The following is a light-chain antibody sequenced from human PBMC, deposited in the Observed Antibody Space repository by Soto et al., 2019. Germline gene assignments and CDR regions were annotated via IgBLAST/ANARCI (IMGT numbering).Light chain of an antibody. CDR1: SSDVGGYNY. J-gene: IGLJ1*01. CDR2: EVS. V-gene: IGLV2-14*01. Sequence: QSVLTQPASVSGSPGQSITISCTGTSSDVGGYNYVSWYQQHPGKAPKLMIYEVSNRPSGISNRFSGSKSGNTASLTISGRQGEDEADYYCSSYTSRGTYVFGTGTKLTVL. CDR3: SSYTSRGTYV.